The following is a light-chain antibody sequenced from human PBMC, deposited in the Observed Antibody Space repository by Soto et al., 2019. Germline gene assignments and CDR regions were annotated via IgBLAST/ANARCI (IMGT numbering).Light chain of an antibody. V-gene: IGLV6-57*01. CDR1: SGRIASNY. CDR2: EDN. CDR3: QSYDSSSQV. Sequence: NFMLTQPLSVSESPGKTVTISCTRSSGRIASNYVQWFQLRPGSSPTTLIYEDNQRLSGVPDRFSGSIDSSSNSASLTISGLKTEDEADYYCQSYDSSSQVFGGGTKLTVL. J-gene: IGLJ3*02.